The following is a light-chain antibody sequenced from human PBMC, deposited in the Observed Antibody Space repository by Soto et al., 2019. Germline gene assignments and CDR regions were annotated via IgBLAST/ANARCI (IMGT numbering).Light chain of an antibody. J-gene: IGKJ2*01. V-gene: IGKV3-11*01. CDR1: QSVDSY. CDR3: QQRSNWPMYT. CDR2: DAS. Sequence: EIVLTQSPATLSLSPGERATVSCRASQSVDSYLSWYQHKPGQAPRILIYDASNRATGIPARFSGSGSGTDFTLTISSLEPEDFAVYYCQQRSNWPMYTFGQGTKLEIK.